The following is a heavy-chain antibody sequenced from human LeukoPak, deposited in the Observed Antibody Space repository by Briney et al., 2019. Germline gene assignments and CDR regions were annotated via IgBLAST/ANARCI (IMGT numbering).Heavy chain of an antibody. J-gene: IGHJ4*02. CDR3: ATHSNVWLLGN. D-gene: IGHD6-19*01. Sequence: GGSLRLSCAASGFTFSSYGMHWVRQAPGKGLEWVAVIWYDGSNKYYADSVKGRFTISRDNSKNTLYLQMNSLRDEDTAVYYCATHSNVWLLGNWGQGTLVTVSS. V-gene: IGHV3-33*01. CDR2: IWYDGSNK. CDR1: GFTFSSYG.